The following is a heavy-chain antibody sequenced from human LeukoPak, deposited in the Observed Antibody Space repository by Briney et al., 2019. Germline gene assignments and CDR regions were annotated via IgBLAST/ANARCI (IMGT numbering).Heavy chain of an antibody. CDR2: IYYSGST. D-gene: IGHD2/OR15-2a*01. V-gene: IGHV4-39*01. J-gene: IGHJ5*02. CDR3: VNLIYPGWFGP. CDR1: GGSISNSRDY. Sequence: SETLSLTCTVSGGSISNSRDYCAWIRQPPGKGLEWIANIYYSGSTYYSPSLKSRVTISVDTSKNQFALELSSVTGAGAAVYYCVNLIYPGWFGPWGKGILVTVSS.